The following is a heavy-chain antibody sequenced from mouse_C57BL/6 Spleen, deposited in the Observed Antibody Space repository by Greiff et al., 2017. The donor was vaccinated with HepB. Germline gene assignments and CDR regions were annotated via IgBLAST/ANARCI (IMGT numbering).Heavy chain of an antibody. D-gene: IGHD2-5*01. Sequence: DVKLVESGGDLVKPGGSLKLSCAASGFTFSSYGMSWVRQTPDKRLEWVATISSGGSYTYYPDSVKGRFTISRDNAKNTLYLQMSSLKSEDTAMYYCARSYYSNYLFAYWGQGTLVTVSA. V-gene: IGHV5-6*02. J-gene: IGHJ3*01. CDR2: ISSGGSYT. CDR1: GFTFSSYG. CDR3: ARSYYSNYLFAY.